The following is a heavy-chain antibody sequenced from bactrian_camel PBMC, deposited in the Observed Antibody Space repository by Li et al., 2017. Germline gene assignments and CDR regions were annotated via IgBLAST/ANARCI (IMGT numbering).Heavy chain of an antibody. Sequence: VQLVESGGGLVQPGGSLRLSCAASGFMFKNYAMSWVRQAPGKGLEWVSSIRNWGISPIYADSVKGRFTISRDDARNALYLQMNSLKTEDTGVYYCARAPPFIGNWDAWGQGTQVTVS. CDR1: GFMFKNYA. D-gene: IGHD8*01. V-gene: IGHV3S42*01. J-gene: IGHJ6*01. CDR2: IRNWGISP. CDR3: ARAPPFIGNWDA.